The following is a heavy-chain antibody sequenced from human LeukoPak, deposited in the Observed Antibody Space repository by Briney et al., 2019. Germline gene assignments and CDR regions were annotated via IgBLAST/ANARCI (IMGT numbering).Heavy chain of an antibody. CDR3: ARRYYYDSSGYSN. CDR2: INPNSGGT. D-gene: IGHD3-22*01. V-gene: IGHV1-2*02. Sequence: ASVKVSCKASGYTFTGHYMHWVRQAPGQGLEWMGWINPNSGGTKYAQKFQGRVTMTRDTSISTAYMELSRLGSDDTAVYYCARRYYYDSSGYSNWGQGTLVTVSS. CDR1: GYTFTGHY. J-gene: IGHJ4*02.